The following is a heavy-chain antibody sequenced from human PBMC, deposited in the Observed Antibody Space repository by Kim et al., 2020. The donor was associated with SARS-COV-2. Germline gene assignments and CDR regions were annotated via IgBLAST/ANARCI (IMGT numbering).Heavy chain of an antibody. D-gene: IGHD6-19*01. Sequence: QKFQGRVTMTRNTSISTAYMELSSLRSEDTAVYYCASSVAGYYYYYGMDVWGQGTTVTVSS. V-gene: IGHV1-8*01. J-gene: IGHJ6*02. CDR3: ASSVAGYYYYYGMDV.